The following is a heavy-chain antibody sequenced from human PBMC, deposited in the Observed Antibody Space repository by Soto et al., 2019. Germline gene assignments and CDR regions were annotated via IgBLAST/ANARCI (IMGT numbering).Heavy chain of an antibody. CDR3: ARTYYYDSSGYYRAPMDV. CDR1: GGAFSSYT. D-gene: IGHD3-22*01. J-gene: IGHJ6*02. Sequence: SVKVSCKASGGAFSSYTISWVRQAPGQGLEWMGRIIPILGIANYAQKFQGRVTITADKSTSTAYMELSSLRSEDTAVCYCARTYYYDSSGYYRAPMDVWGQGTTVTVSS. CDR2: IIPILGIA. V-gene: IGHV1-69*02.